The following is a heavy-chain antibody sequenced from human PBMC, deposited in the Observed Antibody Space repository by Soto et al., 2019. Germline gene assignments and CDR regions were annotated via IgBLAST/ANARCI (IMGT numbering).Heavy chain of an antibody. D-gene: IGHD3-3*01. V-gene: IGHV3-23*01. CDR1: GFTFSSYA. Sequence: GGSLRLSCAASGFTFSSYAMSWGRQAPGKGLEWVSAISGSGGSTYYADSVKGRFTISRDNSKNTLYLQMNSLRAEDTAVYYCAKEAVWSGYYTHSQMDVWGKGTTVTVSP. J-gene: IGHJ6*04. CDR3: AKEAVWSGYYTHSQMDV. CDR2: ISGSGGST.